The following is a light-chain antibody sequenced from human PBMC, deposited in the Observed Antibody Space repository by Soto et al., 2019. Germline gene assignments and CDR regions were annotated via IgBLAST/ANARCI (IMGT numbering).Light chain of an antibody. CDR1: SSDLGGYNY. CDR3: CSYAGSFTGV. V-gene: IGLV2-11*01. J-gene: IGLJ3*02. Sequence: QSALTQPRSVSGSPGQSVTISCSGTSSDLGGYNYVSWYQHHPGKAPKLMIYDVTLRPSGVPDRFSGSKSGNTASLTISGLQAEDEADYDCCSYAGSFTGVFGGGTKVTVL. CDR2: DVT.